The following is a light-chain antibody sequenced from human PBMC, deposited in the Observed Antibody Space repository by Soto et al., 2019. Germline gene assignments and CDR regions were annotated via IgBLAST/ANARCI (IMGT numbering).Light chain of an antibody. CDR2: EGS. V-gene: IGLV2-23*01. CDR1: SSDVGNYNI. J-gene: IGLJ2*01. Sequence: QSALTQPASVSGSPGQSITISCTGTSSDVGNYNIVSWYQQHPGKAPKVMIYEGSKRPSGVSNRFSGSKSGNTASLTISGLQAEDEADYYCCSYAGRSTPVVFGGGTTLTVL. CDR3: CSYAGRSTPVV.